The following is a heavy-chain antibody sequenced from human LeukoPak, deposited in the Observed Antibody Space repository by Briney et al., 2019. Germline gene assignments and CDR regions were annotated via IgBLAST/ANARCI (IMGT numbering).Heavy chain of an antibody. V-gene: IGHV3-23*01. Sequence: GRSLRLSCAASGFTFSSYAMSWVRQAPGKGLEWVSGISGSGGTYYADSVKGRFTISRDNSKNTLYLQMNSLRAEDTAVYYCEIYTGYDSFWGQGTLVTVSS. CDR3: EIYTGYDSF. CDR1: GFTFSSYA. J-gene: IGHJ4*02. CDR2: ISGSGGT. D-gene: IGHD5-12*01.